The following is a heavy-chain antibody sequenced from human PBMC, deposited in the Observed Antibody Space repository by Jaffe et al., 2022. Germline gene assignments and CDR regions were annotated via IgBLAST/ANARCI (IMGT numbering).Heavy chain of an antibody. V-gene: IGHV1-69*05. J-gene: IGHJ4*02. Sequence: QVQLVQSGAEVKKPGSSVKVSCKASGGTFSSYAISWVRQAPGQGLEWMGGIIPIFGTANYAQKFQGRVTITTDESTSTAYMELSSLRSEDTAVYYCAGFLETYYYGSGSPFDYWGQGTLVTVSS. CDR1: GGTFSSYA. CDR2: IIPIFGTA. CDR3: AGFLETYYYGSGSPFDY. D-gene: IGHD3-10*01.